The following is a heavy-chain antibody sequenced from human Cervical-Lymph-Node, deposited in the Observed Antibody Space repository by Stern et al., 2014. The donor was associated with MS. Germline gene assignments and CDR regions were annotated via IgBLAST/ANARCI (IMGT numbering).Heavy chain of an antibody. CDR1: GYNFIDYY. J-gene: IGHJ4*02. D-gene: IGHD4-23*01. Sequence: QVQLQQSGAEVKKPGASVKVSCKTSGYNFIDYYLHWVRQAPGQGLEWMGWINPNMGNTNFAEKFQGTVIMTSDPSISTAYMEVSSLTSDDTAVYYCASGGQMEYWGQGTLVTVSS. V-gene: IGHV1-2*02. CDR3: ASGGQMEY. CDR2: INPNMGNT.